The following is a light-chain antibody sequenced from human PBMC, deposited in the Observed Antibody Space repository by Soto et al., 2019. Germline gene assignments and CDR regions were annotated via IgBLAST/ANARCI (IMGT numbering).Light chain of an antibody. CDR2: GAS. V-gene: IGKV3-20*01. J-gene: IGKJ2*01. Sequence: EIVLTQSPGTLSLSPGERATLSCRASQSVSSSYLAWYQQKPGQAPRLLIYGASSRATGIPDRFSGRGSGTDFTLTISRLEPEDFAVYHCQQYGGSPNTFGQGTKLKIK. CDR3: QQYGGSPNT. CDR1: QSVSSSY.